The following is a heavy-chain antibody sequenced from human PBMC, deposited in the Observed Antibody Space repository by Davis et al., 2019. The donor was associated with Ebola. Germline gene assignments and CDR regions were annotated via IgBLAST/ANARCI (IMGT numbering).Heavy chain of an antibody. D-gene: IGHD3-22*01. Sequence: ASVKVSCKASGYRFTSYYMHWVRQAPGQGLECMGIINPITGGTSYAQNFQVRVNMTRDTSTSTVYMELSSLRSEDTAVYYCAREGGRYYDSSGYVFDIWGQGTMVKVSS. J-gene: IGHJ3*02. CDR3: AREGGRYYDSSGYVFDI. CDR1: GYRFTSYY. V-gene: IGHV1-46*01. CDR2: INPITGGT.